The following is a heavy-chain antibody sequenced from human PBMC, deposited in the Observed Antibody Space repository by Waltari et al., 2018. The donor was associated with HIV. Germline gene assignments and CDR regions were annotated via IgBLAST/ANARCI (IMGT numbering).Heavy chain of an antibody. CDR3: ARQFGPSTGRYYFEY. V-gene: IGHV4-39*01. J-gene: IGHJ4*02. CDR1: GGSISSSIYY. CDR2: IYYSGST. D-gene: IGHD1-1*01. Sequence: QLQLQESGPGLVKPSETLSLTCTVSGGSISSSIYYWGWIRQPPGKGLEWIATIYYSGSTFYNPSLKSRVTISVDTSKNQFSLNLNSVTAADTAVYYCARQFGPSTGRYYFEYWGQGTLVTVSS.